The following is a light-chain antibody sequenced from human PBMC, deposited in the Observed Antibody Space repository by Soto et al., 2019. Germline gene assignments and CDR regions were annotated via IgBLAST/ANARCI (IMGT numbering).Light chain of an antibody. V-gene: IGLV2-14*01. CDR3: SSYTDTPSLEV. Sequence: QSALTQPASASGSPGQSITISCSGTSSDVGGYNYVSWYQQRPGKAPKLMIFEVSNRPSGVSDRFSGSKSGNTASLTISGLQAEDEADYYCSSYTDTPSLEVFGTGTKV. J-gene: IGLJ1*01. CDR1: SSDVGGYNY. CDR2: EVS.